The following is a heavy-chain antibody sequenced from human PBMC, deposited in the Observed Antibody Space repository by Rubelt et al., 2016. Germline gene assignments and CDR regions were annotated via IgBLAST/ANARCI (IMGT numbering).Heavy chain of an antibody. CDR1: GGSISSYY. J-gene: IGHJ2*01. CDR3: ARGGRGDL. Sequence: QVQLQESGPGLVKPSETLSLTCTVSGGSISSYYWSWIRQPPGKGLEWIGYIYYSGSTNYNPSLKSRVTISVDTSKNQFSLKLSSVTAADTAVYYCARGGRGDLWGRGTLVTVSS. CDR2: IYYSGST. V-gene: IGHV4-59*12. D-gene: IGHD2-15*01.